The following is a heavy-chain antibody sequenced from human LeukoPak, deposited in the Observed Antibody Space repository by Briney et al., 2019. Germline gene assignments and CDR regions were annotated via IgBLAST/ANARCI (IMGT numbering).Heavy chain of an antibody. CDR2: IIPIFGIA. D-gene: IGHD2-2*01. V-gene: IGHV1-69*04. Sequence: SVKVSCKASGGTFSSYAISWVRQAPGQGLEWMGRIIPIFGIANYAQKFQGRVTITADKSTSTAYMELSSLRSEDTAVYYCARTYCSTSCPEGDWGQGTLVTVSS. CDR1: GGTFSSYA. J-gene: IGHJ4*02. CDR3: ARTYCSTSCPEGD.